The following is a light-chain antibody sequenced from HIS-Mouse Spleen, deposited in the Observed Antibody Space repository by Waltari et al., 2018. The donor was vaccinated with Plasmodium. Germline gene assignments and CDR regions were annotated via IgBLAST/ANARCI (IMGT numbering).Light chain of an antibody. CDR1: TRDVRRYNY. J-gene: IGLJ2*01. V-gene: IGLV2-8*01. Sequence: HSALTQPPSASGSPGQSVTISCTGTTRDVRRYNYVSWYQQHPGNAPKLMIYEVSKRPSGVPDRFSGSKSGNTASLTVAGLQAEDEADYYCSSYAGSNNLVFGGGTKLTVL. CDR3: SSYAGSNNLV. CDR2: EVS.